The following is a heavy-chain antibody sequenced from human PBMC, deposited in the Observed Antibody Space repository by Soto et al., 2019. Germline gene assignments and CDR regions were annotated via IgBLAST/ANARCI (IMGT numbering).Heavy chain of an antibody. D-gene: IGHD6-19*01. CDR2: IDPSDSYT. CDR1: GYSFTSYW. J-gene: IGHJ3*02. V-gene: IGHV5-10-1*01. Sequence: LGESLKISCKGSGYSFTSYWISWVRQMPGKGLEWMGRIDPSDSYTNYSPSFQGHVTISADKSISTAYLQWSSLKASDTAMYYCARHYSSDDAFDIWGQGTMVTVSS. CDR3: ARHYSSDDAFDI.